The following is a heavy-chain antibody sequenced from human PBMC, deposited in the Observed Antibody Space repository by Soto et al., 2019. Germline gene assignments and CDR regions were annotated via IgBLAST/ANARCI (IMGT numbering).Heavy chain of an antibody. CDR3: ARGNYGSGSRGAFDI. CDR1: GGSISSGDYY. CDR2: IYYSGST. D-gene: IGHD3-10*01. V-gene: IGHV4-30-4*01. J-gene: IGHJ3*02. Sequence: PSETLSLTCTVSGGSISSGDYYWSWIRQPPGKGPEWIGYIYYSGSTYYNPSLKSRVTISVDTSKNQFSLKLSTVTAADTAVYYCARGNYGSGSRGAFDIWGQGTMVTVSS.